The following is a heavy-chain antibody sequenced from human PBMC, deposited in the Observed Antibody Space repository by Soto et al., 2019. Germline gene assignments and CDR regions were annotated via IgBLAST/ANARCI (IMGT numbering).Heavy chain of an antibody. CDR1: GYTFTGQY. Sequence: QVQLMQSGAEVKKPGASVKVSCKASGYTFTGQYIHWVRQAPGQGLEGMGWINPNSGGTHYAQKFQGSVTMTRDTSISTAYMELRRLRSDDTSVYYCARDGEYSSSSGLLSYWGQGTLVTVSS. CDR3: ARDGEYSSSSGLLSY. J-gene: IGHJ4*02. V-gene: IGHV1-2*02. CDR2: INPNSGGT. D-gene: IGHD6-6*01.